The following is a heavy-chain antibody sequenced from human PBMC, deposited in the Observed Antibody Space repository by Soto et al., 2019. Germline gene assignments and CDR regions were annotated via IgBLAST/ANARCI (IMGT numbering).Heavy chain of an antibody. CDR3: AKGAGPPWFDP. CDR2: IQTNLNT. CDR1: CGSLSGYH. Sequence: SETLSLTGSVSCGSLSGYHWIWILQPAGKGLECLGRIQTNLNTDYDPSLKSRVTISIETSKNQFSLKVTSVTAADPAVYFCAKGAGPPWFDPWAQGTLVTVSS. J-gene: IGHJ5*02. V-gene: IGHV4-4*07.